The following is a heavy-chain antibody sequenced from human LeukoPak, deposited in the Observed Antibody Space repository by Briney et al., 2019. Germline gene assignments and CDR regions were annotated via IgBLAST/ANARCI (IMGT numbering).Heavy chain of an antibody. J-gene: IGHJ4*02. CDR1: GFTLSSYD. CDR3: AKQIFGVVIGPAFDY. V-gene: IGHV3-23*01. D-gene: IGHD3-3*01. CDR2: ISGSNTRT. Sequence: PGGSLRLSCAASGFTLSSYDMSWVRQAPGKGLEWVSAISGSNTRTYYADSVKGRFTISRDNSKNILYLQMNSLRAEDTAVYYCAKQIFGVVIGPAFDYWGQGILVTVSS.